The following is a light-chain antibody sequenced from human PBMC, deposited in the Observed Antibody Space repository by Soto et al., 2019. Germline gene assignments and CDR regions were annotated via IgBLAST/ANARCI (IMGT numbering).Light chain of an antibody. J-gene: IGKJ1*01. CDR1: QTVRNN. CDR3: QQYNNWPPT. V-gene: IGKV3-15*01. Sequence: EVALTQSQGTLSLCPGERAALSCLASQTVRNNYLAWYQQKPGQAPRLLIYDASSRATGIPARFSGSGSGTEFTLTISSLQSEDFAVYYCQQYNNWPPTFGQGTKVDI. CDR2: DAS.